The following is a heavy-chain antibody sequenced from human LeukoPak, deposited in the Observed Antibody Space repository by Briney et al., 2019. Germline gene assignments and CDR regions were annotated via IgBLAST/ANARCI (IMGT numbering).Heavy chain of an antibody. CDR2: IYYSGST. V-gene: IGHV4-59*11. CDR3: ARTYGGNAFDY. J-gene: IGHJ4*02. D-gene: IGHD4-23*01. CDR1: GGSISSHY. Sequence: SETLSLTCTVSGGSISSHYWSWIRQPPGKGLEWIGYIYYSGSTNYNPSLKSRVTISVDTSKNQFSLKLSSVTAADTAVYYCARTYGGNAFDYWGQGTLVTVSS.